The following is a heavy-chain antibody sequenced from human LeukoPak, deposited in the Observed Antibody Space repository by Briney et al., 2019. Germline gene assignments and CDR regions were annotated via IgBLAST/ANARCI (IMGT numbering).Heavy chain of an antibody. Sequence: GSLRLSCAASGFTFSSYWMSWVRQAPGKGLEWVANIKQDGSEKYYVDSVKGRFTISRDNAKNSLYLQMNSLRAEGTAVYYCARGDPGQRKYYSNWFDPWGQGTLVTVSS. V-gene: IGHV3-7*03. CDR2: IKQDGSEK. D-gene: IGHD3-10*01. CDR3: ARGDPGQRKYYSNWFDP. CDR1: GFTFSSYW. J-gene: IGHJ5*02.